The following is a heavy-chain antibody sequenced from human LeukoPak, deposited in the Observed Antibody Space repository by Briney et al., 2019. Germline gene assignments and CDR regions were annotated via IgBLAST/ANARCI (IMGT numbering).Heavy chain of an antibody. J-gene: IGHJ3*02. Sequence: NPSETLSLTCAVYGGSFSGYYWSWIRQPPGKGLEWIGEINHSGSTNYNPSLKSRVTISVDTSKNQFSLKLSSVTAADTAVYYCARETVATPLGAFDIWGQGTMVTVSS. CDR1: GGSFSGYY. V-gene: IGHV4-34*01. D-gene: IGHD5-12*01. CDR3: ARETVATPLGAFDI. CDR2: INHSGST.